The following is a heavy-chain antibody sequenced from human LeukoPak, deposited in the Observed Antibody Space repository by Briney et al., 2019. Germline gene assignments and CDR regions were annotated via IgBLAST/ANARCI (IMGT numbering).Heavy chain of an antibody. CDR2: ISSSSSYI. Sequence: GGSLRLSCAASGFTFSSYSMNWVRQAPGKGLEWVSSISSSSSYIYYADSVKGRFTISRDNAKNSLYLHMNSLRAEDTAVYYCARDYGGSSPFDYWGQGTLVTVSS. CDR3: ARDYGGSSPFDY. D-gene: IGHD4-23*01. V-gene: IGHV3-21*01. CDR1: GFTFSSYS. J-gene: IGHJ4*02.